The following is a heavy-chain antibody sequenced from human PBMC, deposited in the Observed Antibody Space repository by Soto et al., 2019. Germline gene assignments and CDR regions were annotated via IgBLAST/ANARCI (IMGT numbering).Heavy chain of an antibody. CDR3: ARVTTFYDILTSSYALNYFDY. Sequence: GGSLRLCCAASGFSVTSNYMTWVRQAPGKGLECVSVIYAGGNTYYPDSVKGRFTISSDNSKNTLFLQMNNLRAEDTAVYYCARVTTFYDILTSSYALNYFDYWGQGTRVTVSS. D-gene: IGHD3-9*01. J-gene: IGHJ4*02. CDR2: IYAGGNT. CDR1: GFSVTSNY. V-gene: IGHV3-53*01.